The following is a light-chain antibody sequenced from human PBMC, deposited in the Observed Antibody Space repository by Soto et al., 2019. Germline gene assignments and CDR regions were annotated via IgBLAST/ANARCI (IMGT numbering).Light chain of an antibody. CDR3: QQSFNKHPT. V-gene: IGKV1-39*01. J-gene: IGKJ4*01. CDR2: AAS. Sequence: DIQMTQSPSSLSASVGDRVTITCRASQSIGDNLNWYQQKPGTAPHLLIYAASSLQSGVPSRFSGSGSGTHFTLTISKLQPEDFVSYCCQQSFNKHPTIGGGTKVHIK. CDR1: QSIGDN.